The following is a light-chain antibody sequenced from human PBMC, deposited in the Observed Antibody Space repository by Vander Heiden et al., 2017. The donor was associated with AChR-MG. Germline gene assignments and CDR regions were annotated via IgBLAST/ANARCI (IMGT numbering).Light chain of an antibody. CDR2: GAY. Sequence: EVVLTQSPGTLSLSPGERATLPCRASQRVSSAYLAWYQQRPGQAPKLLIYGAYTRAIGIPDRFSGSGSGTDFTLTISRLEPEDFAVYYCQQYGRSLWTFGQATKV. CDR1: QRVSSAY. J-gene: IGKJ1*01. CDR3: QQYGRSLWT. V-gene: IGKV3-20*01.